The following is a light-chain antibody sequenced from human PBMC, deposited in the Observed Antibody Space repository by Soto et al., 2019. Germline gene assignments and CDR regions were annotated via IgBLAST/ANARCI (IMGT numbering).Light chain of an antibody. J-gene: IGKJ1*01. CDR3: LQHNTSPRT. Sequence: DIQMTQSPSSLSASVGDRVTITCRASQGIRNDLAWYQQKPRKAPKRLIYAASSLQSGVPSRFSGSGSGTDFTLPLSSRQPEDFATYYCLQHNTSPRTFGQGTKVEIK. CDR2: AAS. CDR1: QGIRND. V-gene: IGKV1-17*01.